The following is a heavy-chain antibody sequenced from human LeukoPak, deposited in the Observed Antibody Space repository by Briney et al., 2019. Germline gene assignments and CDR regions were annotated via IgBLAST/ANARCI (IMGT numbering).Heavy chain of an antibody. Sequence: EASVKVSCTASGYTFTGYYIHWVRQAPGQGLEWMGRINPKSGGINYAQKFQGRVTMTRDTAISTAYMEVSGLRSDDTAVYYCAREAGGSDTYYFDYWGQGVLVTVSS. V-gene: IGHV1-2*06. D-gene: IGHD1-26*01. J-gene: IGHJ4*02. CDR1: GYTFTGYY. CDR3: AREAGGSDTYYFDY. CDR2: INPKSGGI.